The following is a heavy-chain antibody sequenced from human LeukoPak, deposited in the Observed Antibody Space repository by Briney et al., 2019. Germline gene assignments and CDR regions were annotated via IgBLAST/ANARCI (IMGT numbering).Heavy chain of an antibody. J-gene: IGHJ5*02. V-gene: IGHV3-23*01. D-gene: IGHD1-1*01. Sequence: GGCLSLSCASCVFIYRRYAMRWVRQARARGLEGVSSMKGGGGDTFYADFVKGRFTLSRDDSRNTVYLQLNSLRVEGTAVYYCVRASWVSNVDAVSWGQGTLVTVSS. CDR3: VRASWVSNVDAVS. CDR2: MKGGGGDT. CDR1: VFIYRRYA.